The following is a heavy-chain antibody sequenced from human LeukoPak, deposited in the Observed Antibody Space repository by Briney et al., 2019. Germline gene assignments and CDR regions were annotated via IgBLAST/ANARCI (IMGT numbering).Heavy chain of an antibody. Sequence: GGSLRVSCAATGFTFGRYAMSGLRQPPGKGLEWVSAINVSGGSTYYADSVTARFTLCRDNSKNTMYLQMNSLRAEDTAVYYCEKDIAVADGFPQLFDYWGQGTLVTVSS. CDR1: GFTFGRYA. CDR3: EKDIAVADGFPQLFDY. CDR2: INVSGGST. V-gene: IGHV3-23*01. J-gene: IGHJ4*02. D-gene: IGHD6-19*01.